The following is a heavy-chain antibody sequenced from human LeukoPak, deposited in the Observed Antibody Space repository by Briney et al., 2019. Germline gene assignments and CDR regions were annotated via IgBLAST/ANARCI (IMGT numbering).Heavy chain of an antibody. CDR2: ISSSSSYI. D-gene: IGHD6-19*01. Sequence: GGSMRLSCVDSGFTFSSYRMNWVRQAPGKGLEWVSSISSSSSYIYYADSVRGRFTISRDNAKNSLYLQMNSLRAEDTAVYYCARGSGQWPVRVAFDFWGQGTMVTVSS. CDR3: ARGSGQWPVRVAFDF. J-gene: IGHJ3*01. V-gene: IGHV3-21*01. CDR1: GFTFSSYR.